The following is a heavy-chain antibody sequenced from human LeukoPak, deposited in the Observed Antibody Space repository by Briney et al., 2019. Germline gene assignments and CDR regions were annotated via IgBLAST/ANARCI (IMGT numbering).Heavy chain of an antibody. CDR2: ISWNSGSI. V-gene: IGHV3-9*01. J-gene: IGHJ4*02. CDR3: AKGISSTSSLIDY. Sequence: GRSLTLSCAASGFTFDDYAMHWVRRAPGKGLEWVSGISWNSGSIGYADSVKGRFTISRDNAKNSLYLQMNSLRAEDTALYYCAKGISSTSSLIDYWGQGTLVTVSS. D-gene: IGHD2-2*01. CDR1: GFTFDDYA.